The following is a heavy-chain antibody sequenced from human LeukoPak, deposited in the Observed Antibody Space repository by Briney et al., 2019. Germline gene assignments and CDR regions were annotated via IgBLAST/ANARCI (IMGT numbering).Heavy chain of an antibody. CDR1: GFTFSSYA. D-gene: IGHD5-18*01. V-gene: IGHV3-23*01. J-gene: IGHJ4*02. Sequence: GRSLRLSCAASGFTFSSYAMSWVRQAPGKGLEWVSAISGSGGSTYYADSVKGRFTISRDNSKNTLYLQMNSLRAEDTAVYYRAKDPFGRRGYSYGYYFDYWGQGTLVTVSS. CDR2: ISGSGGST. CDR3: AKDPFGRRGYSYGYYFDY.